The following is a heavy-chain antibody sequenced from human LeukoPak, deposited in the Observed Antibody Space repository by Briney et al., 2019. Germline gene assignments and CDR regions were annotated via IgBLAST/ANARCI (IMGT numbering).Heavy chain of an antibody. V-gene: IGHV1-18*01. CDR1: GYTFTSYG. Sequence: ASVKVSCRASGYTFTSYGISWVRQAPGQGLEWMGWISAYNGNTNYAQKLQGRVTMTTDTSTSTAYMEVRSLRSDDTAVYYCARDYSGGDVDYWGQGTLVTVSS. CDR2: ISAYNGNT. CDR3: ARDYSGGDVDY. D-gene: IGHD4-17*01. J-gene: IGHJ4*02.